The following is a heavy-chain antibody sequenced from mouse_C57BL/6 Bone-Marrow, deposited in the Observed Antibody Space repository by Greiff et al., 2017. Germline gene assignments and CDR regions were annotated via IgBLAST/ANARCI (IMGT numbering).Heavy chain of an antibody. Sequence: VKLMESGPGLVQPSQSLSITCTVSGFSLTSYGVHWVRQSPGKGLEWLGVIWSGGSTDYNAAFISRLSISKDNSKSQVFFKMNSLQADDTAIYYCARKDDGYCAWFAYWGQGTLVTVSA. CDR1: GFSLTSYG. CDR3: ARKDDGYCAWFAY. V-gene: IGHV2-2*01. CDR2: IWSGGST. J-gene: IGHJ3*01. D-gene: IGHD2-3*01.